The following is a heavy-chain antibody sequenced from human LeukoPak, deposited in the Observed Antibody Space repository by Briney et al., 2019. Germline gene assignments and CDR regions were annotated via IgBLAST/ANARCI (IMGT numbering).Heavy chain of an antibody. CDR3: ARDPCERGSGWYCYFDY. CDR2: ISSSSSCI. CDR1: GFTFSSYS. J-gene: IGHJ4*02. V-gene: IGHV3-21*01. Sequence: GGSLRLSCAASGFTFSSYSMNWVRQAPGKGLEWVSSISSSSSCIYYADSVKGRFTISRDNAKNSLYLQMNSLRAEDTAVYYCARDPCERGSGWYCYFDYWGQGTLVTVSS. D-gene: IGHD6-19*01.